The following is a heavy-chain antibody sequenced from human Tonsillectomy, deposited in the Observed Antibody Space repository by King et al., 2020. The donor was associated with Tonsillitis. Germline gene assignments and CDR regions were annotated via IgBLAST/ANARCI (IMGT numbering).Heavy chain of an antibody. CDR3: AREDTIVRGVIGWFGP. Sequence: QLVQSGTEVKKSGASVKVSCKASGYTFTSHGITWVRQAPGQGLEWMGWISVSNGDTRYAQKFQGRVTMTTDTSTSTAYMELRSLRSDDTAVYYCAREDTIVRGVIGWFGPWGQGTLVTVSS. CDR2: ISVSNGDT. D-gene: IGHD3-10*01. J-gene: IGHJ5*02. V-gene: IGHV1-18*04. CDR1: GYTFTSHG.